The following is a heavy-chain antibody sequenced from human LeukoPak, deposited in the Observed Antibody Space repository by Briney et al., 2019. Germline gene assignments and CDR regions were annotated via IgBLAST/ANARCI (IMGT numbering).Heavy chain of an antibody. CDR1: GYTFTSYG. Sequence: ASVKVSCKASGYTFTSYGISWVRQAPGQGLEWMGWISAYNGNTNYAQKLQGRVTMTTDTSTGTAYMELRSLRSDDTAVYYCARDLRYSGYDWAGVGYWGQGTLVTASS. V-gene: IGHV1-18*01. J-gene: IGHJ4*02. CDR3: ARDLRYSGYDWAGVGY. CDR2: ISAYNGNT. D-gene: IGHD5-12*01.